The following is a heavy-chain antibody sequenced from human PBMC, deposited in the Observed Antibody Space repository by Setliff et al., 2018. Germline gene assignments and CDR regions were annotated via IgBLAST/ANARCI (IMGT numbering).Heavy chain of an antibody. D-gene: IGHD3-3*01. J-gene: IGHJ5*02. Sequence: ASVKVSCKATGYTFRQSIVSWVRQAPGQGLEWLGWIGVYSGNTYSAQRFQGRVSLTTDESTNTAYLELRGLRSDDTAVYYCMRLVRFCSRTVCQRTSGDEAWGQGTLVTVSS. CDR2: IGVYSGNT. CDR1: GYTFRQSI. CDR3: MRLVRFCSRTVCQRTSGDEA. V-gene: IGHV1-18*01.